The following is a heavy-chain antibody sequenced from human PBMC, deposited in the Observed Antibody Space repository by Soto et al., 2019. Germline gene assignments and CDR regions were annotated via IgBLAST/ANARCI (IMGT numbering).Heavy chain of an antibody. Sequence: GGSLRLSCAASGFTFSDYYMSWIRQAPGKGLEWVSYISSSGSTIYYADSVKGRFTISRDNAKNSLYLQMNSLRAEDTAVYYCARGVFGGIYYYYYMDVWGKGTTVTVSS. CDR1: GFTFSDYY. CDR2: ISSSGSTI. CDR3: ARGVFGGIYYYYYMDV. V-gene: IGHV3-11*01. D-gene: IGHD3-3*01. J-gene: IGHJ6*03.